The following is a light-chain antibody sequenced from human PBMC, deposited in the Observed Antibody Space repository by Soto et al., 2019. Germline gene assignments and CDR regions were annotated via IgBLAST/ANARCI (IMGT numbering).Light chain of an antibody. Sequence: QSALTQPASVSGSPGQSITISCTGTSSDVGSYNLVSWYQQLPGTAPKLIIYEGSKRPSGVSIRFSGSKSGNTASLTISGLQAEDEADYYCFSYAGSSTYLIIGGGTQLTVL. CDR1: SSDVGSYNL. V-gene: IGLV2-23*01. J-gene: IGLJ2*01. CDR3: FSYAGSSTYLI. CDR2: EGS.